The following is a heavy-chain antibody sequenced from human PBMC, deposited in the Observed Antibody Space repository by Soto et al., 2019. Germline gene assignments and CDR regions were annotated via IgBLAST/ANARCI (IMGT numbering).Heavy chain of an antibody. Sequence: GGSLRLSCAASGFTFSSYWMSWVRQAPGKGLEWVANIKQDGSEKYYVDSVKGRFTISRDNAKNSLYLQMNSLRAEDMAVYYCARGRDCSSTSCYGYYYMDVWGKGTTVTVSS. J-gene: IGHJ6*03. D-gene: IGHD2-2*01. CDR1: GFTFSSYW. CDR3: ARGRDCSSTSCYGYYYMDV. CDR2: IKQDGSEK. V-gene: IGHV3-7*01.